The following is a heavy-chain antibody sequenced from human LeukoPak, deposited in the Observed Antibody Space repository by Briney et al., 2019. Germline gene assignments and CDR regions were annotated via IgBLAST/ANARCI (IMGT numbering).Heavy chain of an antibody. CDR3: ARCGGDCYTSTQGFDY. CDR1: GFTFSSYA. J-gene: IGHJ4*02. D-gene: IGHD2-21*02. CDR2: ISYDGNHI. Sequence: QPGWSLRLSCAASGFTFSSYAMHWVRQAPGKGLEWVAVISYDGNHIFYADSVKGRFTISRDNSKNTLYLQMNSLTTEDTAVYYCARCGGDCYTSTQGFDYWGQGTLVTVSS. V-gene: IGHV3-30*04.